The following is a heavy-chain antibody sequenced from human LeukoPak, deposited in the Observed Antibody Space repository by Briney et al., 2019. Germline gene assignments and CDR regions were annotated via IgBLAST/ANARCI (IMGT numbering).Heavy chain of an antibody. D-gene: IGHD3-10*01. CDR3: AKDGTMSLYGLDC. V-gene: IGHV3-30*18. J-gene: IGHJ4*02. CDR2: ISYDGSNK. Sequence: GGSLRLSCAASGFTFSSYGMHWVRQAPGKGLEWVAVISYDGSNKHHVDSVKGRFTISRDNSKNTLYLQMKSLRAEDTAVYYCAKDGTMSLYGLDCWGQGTLVTVSS. CDR1: GFTFSSYG.